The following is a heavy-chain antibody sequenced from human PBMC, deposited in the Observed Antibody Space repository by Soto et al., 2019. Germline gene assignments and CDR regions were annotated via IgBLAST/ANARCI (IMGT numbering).Heavy chain of an antibody. CDR2: ISAYNGNT. CDR3: AREGPPRYYDFWSGYYSSYYYGMDV. D-gene: IGHD3-3*01. J-gene: IGHJ6*02. V-gene: IGHV1-18*01. CDR1: GDTFTSYV. Sequence: ASVKVSCKASGDTFTSYVISWVRQAPGQGLEWMGWISAYNGNTNYAQKLQGRVTMTTDTSTSTAYMELRSLRSDDTAVYYCAREGPPRYYDFWSGYYSSYYYGMDVWGQGTTVTVSS.